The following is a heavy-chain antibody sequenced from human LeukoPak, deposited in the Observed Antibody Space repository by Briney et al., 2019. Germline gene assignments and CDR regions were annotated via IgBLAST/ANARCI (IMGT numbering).Heavy chain of an antibody. CDR2: ISGSGGRT. D-gene: IGHD2-15*01. CDR3: AKWGCSGGDCYPFDY. J-gene: IGHJ4*02. Sequence: PGGSLRLSCAASGFSFNSYAMSWVGQAPGKGLEWVSAISGSGGRTYYADSVKGRFTISRDNSNNTLYLQMNSLRAEDTAVYYCAKWGCSGGDCYPFDYWGQGTLVTVSS. CDR1: GFSFNSYA. V-gene: IGHV3-23*01.